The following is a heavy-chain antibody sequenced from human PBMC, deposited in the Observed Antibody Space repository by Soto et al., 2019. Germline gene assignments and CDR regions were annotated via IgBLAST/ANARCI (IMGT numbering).Heavy chain of an antibody. J-gene: IGHJ6*02. CDR3: ARDSATGYGMDV. Sequence: QVHLVESGGGVVQPGRSLRLSCAASGFTFSSYGMHWVRQAPGKGLEWVAVIWYDGSNKYYADSVKGRFTISRDNSKNTLYLQMNSLRAEDTAVYYCARDSATGYGMDVWGQGTTVTVSS. CDR1: GFTFSSYG. V-gene: IGHV3-33*01. CDR2: IWYDGSNK. D-gene: IGHD4-4*01.